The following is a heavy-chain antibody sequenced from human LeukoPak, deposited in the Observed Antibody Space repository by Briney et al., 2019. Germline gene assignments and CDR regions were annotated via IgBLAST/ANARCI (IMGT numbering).Heavy chain of an antibody. V-gene: IGHV4-59*12. CDR1: GGSISSYY. Sequence: SETLSLTCTVSGGSISSYYWSWIRQPPGKGLEWIGYIYYSGSTNYNPSLKSRVTISVDTSKNQFSLKLSSVTAADTAVYYCARAPGGRQLVRRYFDYWGQGTLVTVSS. D-gene: IGHD6-13*01. J-gene: IGHJ4*02. CDR2: IYYSGST. CDR3: ARAPGGRQLVRRYFDY.